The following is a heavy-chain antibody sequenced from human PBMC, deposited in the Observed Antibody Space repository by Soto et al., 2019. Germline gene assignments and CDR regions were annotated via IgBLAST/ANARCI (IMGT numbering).Heavy chain of an antibody. D-gene: IGHD2-21*02. CDR3: ARDQYVVVTAQSTGWFDP. CDR2: ISAYNGNT. Sequence: QVQLVQSGAEVKKPGASVKVSCKASGYTFTSYGISWVRQAPGQGLEWMGWISAYNGNTNYAQKLQGRVTMTTDTSTSTAYMELRSLRSDDTAVYYCARDQYVVVTAQSTGWFDPWGQGTLVTVSS. V-gene: IGHV1-18*01. CDR1: GYTFTSYG. J-gene: IGHJ5*02.